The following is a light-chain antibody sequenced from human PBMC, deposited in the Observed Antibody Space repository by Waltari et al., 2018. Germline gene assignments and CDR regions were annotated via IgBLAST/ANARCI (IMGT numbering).Light chain of an antibody. CDR3: AAWDDSLNGLYV. V-gene: IGLV1-44*01. J-gene: IGLJ1*01. CDR2: SNN. Sequence: QSVLTQPPSASGTPGQRVTISCSGSSSNIGSNTVTWYQQLPGTAPKLLIYSNNQRHSWVPDRFSGSKSGTSASLAISGLQSEDEADYYCAAWDDSLNGLYVFGTGTKVTVL. CDR1: SSNIGSNT.